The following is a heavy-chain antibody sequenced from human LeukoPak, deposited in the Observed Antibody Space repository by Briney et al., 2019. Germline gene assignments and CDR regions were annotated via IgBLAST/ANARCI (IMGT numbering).Heavy chain of an antibody. D-gene: IGHD2-21*02. V-gene: IGHV3-33*01. Sequence: GGSLRLSCAASGFTFSSYGMHWVRQAPGKGLEWVAVIWYDGSNKYYADSVKGRFTVSRDNSKNTLYLQMNSLRAEDTAVYYCAREAAAILIKYYYYGMDVWGQGTTVTVSS. CDR3: AREAAAILIKYYYYGMDV. CDR1: GFTFSSYG. CDR2: IWYDGSNK. J-gene: IGHJ6*02.